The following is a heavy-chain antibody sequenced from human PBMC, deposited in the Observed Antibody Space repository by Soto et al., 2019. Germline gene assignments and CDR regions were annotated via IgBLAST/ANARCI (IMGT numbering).Heavy chain of an antibody. V-gene: IGHV3-21*01. CDR3: ARDGIRRDYYDSSGYYYIPLTFDYYYGMDV. D-gene: IGHD3-22*01. CDR2: ISSSSSYI. CDR1: GFTFSSYS. Sequence: PGGSLRLSCAASGFTFSSYSMNWVRQAPGKGLEWVSSISSSSSYIYYADSVKGRFTISRDNAKNSLYLQMNSLRAEDTAVYYCARDGIRRDYYDSSGYYYIPLTFDYYYGMDVWGQGTTVTVSS. J-gene: IGHJ6*02.